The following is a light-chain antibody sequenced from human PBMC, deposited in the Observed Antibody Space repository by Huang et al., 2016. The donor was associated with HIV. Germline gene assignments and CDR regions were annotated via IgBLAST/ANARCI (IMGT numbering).Light chain of an antibody. Sequence: DIQLTQSPSAMSASVGDRVSITCRASQDLSNYLAWFQQKPGGAPKRLIYAASSLHSGVPSRFSGSRSGTKFTLTISNLQPEDFATYYCLQHHGYPRTFGQGTNV. J-gene: IGKJ1*01. V-gene: IGKV1-17*03. CDR3: LQHHGYPRT. CDR1: QDLSNY. CDR2: AAS.